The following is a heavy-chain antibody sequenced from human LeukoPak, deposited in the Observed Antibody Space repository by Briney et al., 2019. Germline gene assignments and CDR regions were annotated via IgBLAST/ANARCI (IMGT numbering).Heavy chain of an antibody. J-gene: IGHJ6*03. D-gene: IGHD5-24*01. CDR3: ARRAAEMATNHYYYYYMDV. CDR2: IYYSGST. Sequence: SETLSLTCTVSGGSISSSSYYWGWIRQPPGKGLEWIGSIYYSGSTYYNPSLKSRVTIPVDTSKNQFSLKLSSVTAADTAVYYCARRAAEMATNHYYYYYMDVRGNGTTVTVSS. CDR1: GGSISSSSYY. V-gene: IGHV4-39*01.